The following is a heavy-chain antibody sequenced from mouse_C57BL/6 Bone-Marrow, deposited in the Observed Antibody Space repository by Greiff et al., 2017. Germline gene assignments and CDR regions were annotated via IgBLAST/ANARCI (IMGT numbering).Heavy chain of an antibody. D-gene: IGHD2-2*01. CDR2: ISSGGSYT. J-gene: IGHJ2*01. Sequence: EVQGVESGGDLVKPGGSLKLSCAASGFTFSSYGMSWVRQTPDKRLEWVATISSGGSYTYYPDSVKGRFTISRDNAKTTLYLQMSSLKSEDTAMYYCARQPGSFDYWGQGTTLTVSS. V-gene: IGHV5-6*01. CDR1: GFTFSSYG. CDR3: ARQPGSFDY.